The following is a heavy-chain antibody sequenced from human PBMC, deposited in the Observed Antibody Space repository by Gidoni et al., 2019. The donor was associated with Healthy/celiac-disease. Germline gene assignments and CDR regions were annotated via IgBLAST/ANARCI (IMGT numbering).Heavy chain of an antibody. D-gene: IGHD3-10*01. Sequence: EVQLVESGGGLIQPGGSLRLSCAASGFTGSSNYMSWGRQAPGKGLEWVSVIYSGGSTYYAASVKGRFTISRDNSKITLYLQMNSLIAEDTAVYYCARIYYGSGSYYNVGGWFDPWGQGTLVTVSS. CDR1: GFTGSSNY. J-gene: IGHJ5*02. V-gene: IGHV3-53*01. CDR3: ARIYYGSGSYYNVGGWFDP. CDR2: IYSGGST.